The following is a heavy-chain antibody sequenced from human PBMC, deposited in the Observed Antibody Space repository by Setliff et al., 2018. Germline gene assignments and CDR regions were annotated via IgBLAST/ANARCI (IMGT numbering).Heavy chain of an antibody. V-gene: IGHV3-30*02. D-gene: IGHD2-21*01. J-gene: IGHJ6*04. CDR3: VKSAPMVVRGSLGV. CDR2: IRYDGISK. Sequence: GESLTISCAASGFIFGSFGMYWVRQAPGKGLEWVSFIRYDGISKYYADSVKGRFTISRDNSYNTLNLQMSSLRAEDTAVYYCVKSAPMVVRGSLGVWGKGTTVTVSS. CDR1: GFIFGSFG.